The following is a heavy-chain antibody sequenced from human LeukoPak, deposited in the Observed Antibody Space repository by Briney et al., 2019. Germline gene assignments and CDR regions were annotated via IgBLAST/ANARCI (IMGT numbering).Heavy chain of an antibody. CDR3: ASGELRFLEWLFRR. D-gene: IGHD3-3*01. CDR2: IHNSGGT. J-gene: IGHJ4*02. CDR1: GGSVRSYY. Sequence: SETLSLTCTVSGGSVRSYYWSWIRQPPGEGLEWIAYIHNSGGTNYNPSLKSRVTISVDTSKNQFSLKLRSVTAADTAVYYCASGELRFLEWLFRRWGQGTLVTVSS. V-gene: IGHV4-59*02.